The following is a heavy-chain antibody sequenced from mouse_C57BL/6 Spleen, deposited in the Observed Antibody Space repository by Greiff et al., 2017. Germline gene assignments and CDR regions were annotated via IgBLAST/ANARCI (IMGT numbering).Heavy chain of an antibody. CDR3: ARSRAAYGYGGGWFAY. J-gene: IGHJ3*01. Sequence: QVQLQQPGAELVMPGASVKLSCKASGYTFTSYWMHWVKQRPGQGLEWIGEIDPSDSYTNYNQKFKGKATLTVDKSSSTAYMQLSSLTSEDSAVYYCARSRAAYGYGGGWFAYWGQGTLVTVSA. CDR1: GYTFTSYW. CDR2: IDPSDSYT. D-gene: IGHD2-2*01. V-gene: IGHV1-69*01.